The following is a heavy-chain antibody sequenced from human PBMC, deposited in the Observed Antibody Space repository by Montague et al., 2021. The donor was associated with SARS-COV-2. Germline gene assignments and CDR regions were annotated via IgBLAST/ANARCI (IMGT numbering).Heavy chain of an antibody. CDR3: AKTPLLGGSSWTSTTWYFDL. D-gene: IGHD6-13*01. Sequence: LRLSCAASGFTFNDHPMAWVRQAPGGGLEWVSALRGSDGMTYYADSVKGRFTISSDISDNTLFLQMNNLRAEDTAIYFCAKTPLLGGSSWTSTTWYFDLWGRGTLVTVSS. CDR1: GFTFNDHP. V-gene: IGHV3-23*01. CDR2: LRGSDGMT. J-gene: IGHJ2*01.